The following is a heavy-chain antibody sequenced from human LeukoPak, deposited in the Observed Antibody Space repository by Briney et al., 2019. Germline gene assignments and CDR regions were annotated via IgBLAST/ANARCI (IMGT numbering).Heavy chain of an antibody. J-gene: IGHJ4*02. CDR1: GGTFSKYT. D-gene: IGHD3-10*01. CDR3: AREWGPGSSWYFDF. CDR2: ITPLFGTA. Sequence: ASVKVSCRASGGTFSKYTISWVRQRPGQGLEWMGGITPLFGTANYAQKFQGRVTITADESASTAYMELSSLRSEDTAIYYCAREWGPGSSWYFDFWGQGTLVTVSS. V-gene: IGHV1-69*01.